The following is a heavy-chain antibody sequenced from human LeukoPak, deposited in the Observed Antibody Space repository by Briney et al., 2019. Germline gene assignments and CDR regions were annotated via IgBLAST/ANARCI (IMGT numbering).Heavy chain of an antibody. CDR1: GGSFSTYY. J-gene: IGHJ2*01. CDR2: ISHSGST. V-gene: IGHV4-34*01. CDR3: ARDPGKGRFLSSWFYWYFDL. D-gene: IGHD6-13*01. Sequence: PSETLSLTCAVYGGSFSTYYWSWIRRPPGKGLEWIGEISHSGSTNYNPSLKSRVTISVDTSKNQFSLKLSSVTAADTAVYYCARDPGKGRFLSSWFYWYFDLWGRGTLVTVSS.